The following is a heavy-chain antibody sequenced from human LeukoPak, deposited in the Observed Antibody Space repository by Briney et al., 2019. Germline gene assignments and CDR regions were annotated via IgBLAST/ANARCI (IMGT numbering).Heavy chain of an antibody. CDR1: GFTFSSYA. CDR3: ARDYKYAFDN. D-gene: IGHD5-24*01. V-gene: IGHV3-48*01. J-gene: IGHJ4*02. Sequence: GGSLRLSCAASGFTFSSYAMSWVRQAPGKGVEWLSYIGIDSGNTNYADSVKGRFTISADKAENSLYLQMNSLRVEDTAVYYCARDYKYAFDNWGQGTLVTVSS. CDR2: IGIDSGNT.